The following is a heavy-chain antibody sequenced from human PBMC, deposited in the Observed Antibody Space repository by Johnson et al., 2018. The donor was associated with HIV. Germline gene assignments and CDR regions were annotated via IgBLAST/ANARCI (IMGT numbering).Heavy chain of an antibody. D-gene: IGHD3-10*01. CDR3: ARGPLLWRAFDI. CDR2: LGTAGDT. CDR1: GFTFSNYD. V-gene: IGHV3-13*01. Sequence: VQLVESGGGLIQPGGSLRLSCAASGFTFSNYDMYWVRQPTGKGLEWVSGLGTAGDTYYADSVRGRFTISRDNSKNTLYLQMNSLRAEDTAVYYCARGPLLWRAFDIWGQGTMVSVSS. J-gene: IGHJ3*02.